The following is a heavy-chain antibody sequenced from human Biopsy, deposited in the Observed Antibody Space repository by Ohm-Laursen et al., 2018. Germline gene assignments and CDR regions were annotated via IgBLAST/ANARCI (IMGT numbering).Heavy chain of an antibody. CDR1: GFSVSSYD. Sequence: SLRLSCAASGFSVSSYDMNWVRQAPGKGLEWISYISETSSHIYDADSVRGRFTVARDIAKNSLYLQLNSLRVEDTAVYYCARDVEGFYSYAMDVWGQGTTVTVSS. CDR2: ISETSSHI. J-gene: IGHJ6*02. CDR3: ARDVEGFYSYAMDV. V-gene: IGHV3-21*01. D-gene: IGHD5-24*01.